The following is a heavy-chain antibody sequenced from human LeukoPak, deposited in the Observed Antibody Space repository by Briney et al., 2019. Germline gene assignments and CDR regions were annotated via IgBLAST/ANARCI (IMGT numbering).Heavy chain of an antibody. D-gene: IGHD3-22*01. Sequence: PSETLSLTCAVYGGSFSGYYWSWIRQTPGKGLEWIGEINHSGSTNYNPSLKSRVTISVDTSKNQFSLKLSSVTAADTAVYYCARGRSSGYYYVSASRWYFDLWGRGTLVTVSS. V-gene: IGHV4-34*01. CDR1: GGSFSGYY. CDR2: INHSGST. J-gene: IGHJ2*01. CDR3: ARGRSSGYYYVSASRWYFDL.